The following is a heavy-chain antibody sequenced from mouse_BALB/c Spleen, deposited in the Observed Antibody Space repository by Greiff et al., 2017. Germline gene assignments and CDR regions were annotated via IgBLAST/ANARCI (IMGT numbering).Heavy chain of an antibody. J-gene: IGHJ2*01. V-gene: IGHV14-4*02. CDR1: GFNIKDYY. CDR3: NAWSARY. CDR2: IDPENGDT. Sequence: EVQLQQSGAELVRSGASVKLSCTASGFNIKDYYMHWVKQRPEQGLEWIGWIDPENGDTEYAPKFQGKATMTADTSSNTAYLQLSSLTSEDTAVYYCNAWSARYWGQGTTLTVSS.